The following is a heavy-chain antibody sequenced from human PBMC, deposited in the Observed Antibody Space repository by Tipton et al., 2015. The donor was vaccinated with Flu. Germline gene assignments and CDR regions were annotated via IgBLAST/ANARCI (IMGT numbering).Heavy chain of an antibody. CDR2: IYSSGST. CDR3: ARMRARDCTLGACYLWWFDL. V-gene: IGHV4-59*01. J-gene: IGHJ2*01. Sequence: TLSLTCTVSGDSMNTYKWSWIRQPPGKGLEWIAFIYSSGSTNYNPSLKSRVTISVDTSKNQFSLKVTSVTAADTAVYYCARMRARDCTLGACYLWWFDLWGRGTLVTVSS. D-gene: IGHD2-8*01. CDR1: GDSMNTYK.